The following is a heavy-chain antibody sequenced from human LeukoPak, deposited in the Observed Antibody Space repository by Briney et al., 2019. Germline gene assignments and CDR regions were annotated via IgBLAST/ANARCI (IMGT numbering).Heavy chain of an antibody. D-gene: IGHD2-2*01. V-gene: IGHV3-11*01. Sequence: PGGSLRLSCVASGFTFSDYYMSWIRQAPGKGLEWVSYISSSDTTIYYADSVKGRFTISRDNAKNSLYLQMNGLRVEDTAVYYCARGLPATLLDYWGQGTLVTVSS. CDR2: ISSSDTTI. J-gene: IGHJ4*02. CDR1: GFTFSDYY. CDR3: ARGLPATLLDY.